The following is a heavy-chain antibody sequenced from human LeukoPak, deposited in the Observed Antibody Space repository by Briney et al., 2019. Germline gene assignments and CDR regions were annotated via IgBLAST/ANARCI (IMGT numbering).Heavy chain of an antibody. Sequence: ASVKVSCKASGYTFTSYGISWVRQAPGQGLEWMGWISAYNGNTNYAQKLQGRVTMTTDTSTSTAHMELRSLRSDDTAVYYCARVSHGGNIDYWGQGTLVTVSS. V-gene: IGHV1-18*01. J-gene: IGHJ4*02. CDR2: ISAYNGNT. D-gene: IGHD4-23*01. CDR1: GYTFTSYG. CDR3: ARVSHGGNIDY.